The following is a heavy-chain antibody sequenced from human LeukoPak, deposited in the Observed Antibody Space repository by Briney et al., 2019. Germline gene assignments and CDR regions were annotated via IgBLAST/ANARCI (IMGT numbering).Heavy chain of an antibody. CDR2: IIPILGIA. J-gene: IGHJ1*01. Sequence: SVKVSCKASGYTFSGYYMHWVRQAPGQGLEWMGRIIPILGIANYAQKFQGRVTITADKSTSTAYMELSSLRSEDTAVYYCARVESASAEYFQHWGQGTLVTVSS. CDR3: ARVESASAEYFQH. CDR1: GYTFSGYY. D-gene: IGHD3-3*01. V-gene: IGHV1-69*04.